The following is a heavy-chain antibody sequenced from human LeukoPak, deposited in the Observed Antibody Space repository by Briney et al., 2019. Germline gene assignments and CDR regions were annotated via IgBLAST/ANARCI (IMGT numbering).Heavy chain of an antibody. CDR1: GGSITSSSDY. J-gene: IGHJ3*02. CDR2: IYYSGNT. CDR3: ARDLGYDSSGYSAFDI. V-gene: IGHV4-39*07. D-gene: IGHD3-22*01. Sequence: SETLSLTCTVSGGSITSSSDYWGWVRQPPGKGLEWIGDIYYSGNTYYNPSLKSRVTISADTSKKQISLKLSSVTAADTAVYYCARDLGYDSSGYSAFDIWGQGTMVTVSS.